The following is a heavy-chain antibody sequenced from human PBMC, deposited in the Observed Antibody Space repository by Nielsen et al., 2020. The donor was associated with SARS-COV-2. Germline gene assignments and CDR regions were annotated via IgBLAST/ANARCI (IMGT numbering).Heavy chain of an antibody. V-gene: IGHV4-39*01. CDR1: GGSISSSSYY. CDR2: IYYSGST. CDR3: ARLCSTSCRLAGFDP. Sequence: SETLSLTCTVSGGSISSSSYYWGWIRQPPGKGLEWIGSIYYSGSTYYNPSLKSRVTISVDTSKNQFSLKLSSVTAADTAVYYCARLCSTSCRLAGFDPWGQGTLVTVSS. J-gene: IGHJ5*02. D-gene: IGHD2-2*01.